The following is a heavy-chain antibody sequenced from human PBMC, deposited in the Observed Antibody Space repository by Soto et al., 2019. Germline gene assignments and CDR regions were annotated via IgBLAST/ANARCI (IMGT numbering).Heavy chain of an antibody. Sequence: KGLEWVSTIYTGGSTSYADSVKGRFTISRDNSNNTLYLQMNSLRADDTVFFFQAEDGIRDTVPVSAFLLNRSSDL. J-gene: IGHJ2*01. D-gene: IGHD2-15*01. CDR2: IYTGGST. V-gene: IGHV3-53*01. CDR3: AEDGIRDTVPVSAFLLNRSSDL.